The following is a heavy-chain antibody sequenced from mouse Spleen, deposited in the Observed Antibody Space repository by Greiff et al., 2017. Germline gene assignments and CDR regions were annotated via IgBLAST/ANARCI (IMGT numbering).Heavy chain of an antibody. V-gene: IGHV1S126*01. CDR2: IYPSDSYT. CDR3: TRSGVRRFDY. Sequence: VQLQESGPELVKPGASMKISCKASGYSFTGYTMNWVKQSHGKNLEWIGNIYPSDSYTNYNQKFKDKATLTVDKSSSTAYMQLSSPTSEDSAVYYCTRSGVRRFDYWGQGTTLTVSS. J-gene: IGHJ2*01. CDR1: GYSFTGYT. D-gene: IGHD2-14*01.